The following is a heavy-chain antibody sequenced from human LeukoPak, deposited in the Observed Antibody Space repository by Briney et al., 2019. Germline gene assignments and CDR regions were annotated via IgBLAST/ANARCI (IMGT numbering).Heavy chain of an antibody. V-gene: IGHV3-11*01. J-gene: IGHJ4*02. CDR1: GFSLSDFY. CDR2: MSSSGDTI. CDR3: ARGSQQPYY. D-gene: IGHD6-13*01. Sequence: KPGGSLRLSCAASGFSLSDFYMSWIRQGPGKGLEWVSYMSSSGDTIQYADSVKGRFTISRDNAKNSLYLQMNSLRADDTAAYYCARGSQQPYYWGQGTLVTVSS.